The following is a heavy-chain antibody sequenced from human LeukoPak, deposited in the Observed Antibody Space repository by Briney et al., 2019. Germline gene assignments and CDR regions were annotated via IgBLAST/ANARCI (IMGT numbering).Heavy chain of an antibody. J-gene: IGHJ4*02. CDR2: ISSSSGTI. CDR1: GFTFSGYS. Sequence: GGSLRLSCAASGFTFSGYSMNWVRQAPGKGLEWVSYISSSSGTIYYADSVKGRFTISRDNAKNSLYLQMSSLRDEDTAVYYCARDEYSYGYDYWGQGTLVTVSS. D-gene: IGHD5-18*01. CDR3: ARDEYSYGYDY. V-gene: IGHV3-48*02.